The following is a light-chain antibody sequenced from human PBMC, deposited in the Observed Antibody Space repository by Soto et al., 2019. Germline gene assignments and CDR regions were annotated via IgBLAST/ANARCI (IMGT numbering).Light chain of an antibody. V-gene: IGLV2-8*01. CDR3: FSYTTSASYV. CDR2: EVV. CDR1: KSDIGVYDF. J-gene: IGLJ1*01. Sequence: QSVLTQPPSASGSPGQSVTISCTGTKSDIGVYDFVSWYQHHPGKAPRLIIYEVVQRPSGVPDRFSGSKSGNTASLTVSGLQAADEADYYCFSYTTSASYVFGTGTKVTV.